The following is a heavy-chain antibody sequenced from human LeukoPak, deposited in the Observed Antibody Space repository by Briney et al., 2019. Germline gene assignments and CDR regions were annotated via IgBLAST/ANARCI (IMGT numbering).Heavy chain of an antibody. CDR1: GFTFSNYW. D-gene: IGHD6-19*01. CDR2: IRKDGSEK. J-gene: IGHJ4*02. V-gene: IGHV3-7*03. CDR3: ARHTSGQPFDY. Sequence: EGSLRLSCAASGFTFSNYWMNWVRQAPGNALEWVAYIRKDGSEKYYVDSVKGRFTISRDNAKNSLYLQMNSLRAEDTAVYYCARHTSGQPFDYWGQGTLVTVSS.